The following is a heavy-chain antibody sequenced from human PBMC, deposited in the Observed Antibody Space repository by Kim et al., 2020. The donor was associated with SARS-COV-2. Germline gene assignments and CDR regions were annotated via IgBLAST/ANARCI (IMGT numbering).Heavy chain of an antibody. CDR1: GYTFTGYY. D-gene: IGHD6-6*01. CDR2: INPNSGGT. CDR3: ARVRGLIAAFAGMDV. V-gene: IGHV1-2*02. J-gene: IGHJ6*02. Sequence: ASVKVSCKASGYTFTGYYMHWVRQAPGQGLEWMGWINPNSGGTNYAQKFQGRVTMTRDTSISTAYMELSRLRSDDTAVYYCARVRGLIAAFAGMDVWGQGTTVTVSS.